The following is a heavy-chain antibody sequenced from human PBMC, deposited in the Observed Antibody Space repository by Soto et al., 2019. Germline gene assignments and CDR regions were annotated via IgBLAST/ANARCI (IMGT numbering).Heavy chain of an antibody. Sequence: SETLSLTCTFSGGSVSSGSYYWSWIRQPPGKGLEWIGNIYYSGSTNYNPSRKSRVTMSVDMSKNQVSLKLSSVTAADTAVYYCTRVGGYYGDYPNFDYWGQGALVTVSS. J-gene: IGHJ4*02. CDR1: GGSVSSGSYY. V-gene: IGHV4-61*01. CDR2: IYYSGST. D-gene: IGHD4-17*01. CDR3: TRVGGYYGDYPNFDY.